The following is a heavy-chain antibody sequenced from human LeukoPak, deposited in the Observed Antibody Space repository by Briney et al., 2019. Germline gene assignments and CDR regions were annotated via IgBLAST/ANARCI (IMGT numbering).Heavy chain of an antibody. CDR2: TSGSGGST. Sequence: GGSPRLSCAASGFTFSSYAMSWVRQAPGKGLECVSGTSGSGGSTYYADSVKGRFTISRDNSKNTLYLQMNSLRAEDTAVYYCARMGGYSYGPPYCFDNWAQGTLVTVSS. V-gene: IGHV3-23*01. CDR3: ARMGGYSYGPPYCFDN. D-gene: IGHD5-18*01. J-gene: IGHJ4*02. CDR1: GFTFSSYA.